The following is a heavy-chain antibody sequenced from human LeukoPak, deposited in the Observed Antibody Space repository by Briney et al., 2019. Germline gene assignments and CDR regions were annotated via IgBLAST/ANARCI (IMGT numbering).Heavy chain of an antibody. Sequence: GGSLRLSCAASGFTFDDYAMHWLRQVPGEGVEWVLGISWKSGSIGYADSVKGRFTISRDNAKNSLYLQMNSLRAEDTALYYCAKGYYYGSGSYRDYMDVWGKGTTVTVSS. V-gene: IGHV3-9*01. J-gene: IGHJ6*03. CDR3: AKGYYYGSGSYRDYMDV. CDR2: ISWKSGSI. D-gene: IGHD3-10*01. CDR1: GFTFDDYA.